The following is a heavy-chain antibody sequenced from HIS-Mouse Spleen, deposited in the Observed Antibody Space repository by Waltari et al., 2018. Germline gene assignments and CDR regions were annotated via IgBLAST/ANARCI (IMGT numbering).Heavy chain of an antibody. CDR3: AREIPYSSSWYDWYFDL. D-gene: IGHD6-13*01. CDR1: GGSISSSSYY. Sequence: QLQLQESGPGLVKPSETLSLTCTVSGGSISSSSYYWGWIRQPPGKGLEWIGSIYYSGSTYYNPSLKSRVTRSGDASKNQFSLKLGSVTAADTAVYYCAREIPYSSSWYDWYFDLWGRGTLVTVSS. CDR2: IYYSGST. V-gene: IGHV4-39*07. J-gene: IGHJ2*01.